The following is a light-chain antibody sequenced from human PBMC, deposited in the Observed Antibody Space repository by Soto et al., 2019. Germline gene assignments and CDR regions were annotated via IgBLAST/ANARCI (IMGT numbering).Light chain of an antibody. CDR2: GAS. J-gene: IGKJ5*01. V-gene: IGKV3-15*01. CDR3: QQYNNWPPTT. Sequence: EIVMTQSPATLSVSPGERVTLSCRASQSVSSKLAWYQQKPGQAPRLLIYGASTRATGIPARFSGSGSGTEFTLTISSLQSEDFAVYYCQQYNNWPPTTFGQGTRLEIK. CDR1: QSVSSK.